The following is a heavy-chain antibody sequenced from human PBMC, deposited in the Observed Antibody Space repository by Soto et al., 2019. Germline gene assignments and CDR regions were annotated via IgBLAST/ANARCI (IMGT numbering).Heavy chain of an antibody. J-gene: IGHJ4*02. V-gene: IGHV3-23*01. Sequence: GSLRLSCAASGFTFSNAWMSWVRQAPAKGLEWVSTIRDSDSGGSTFYADSVKGRFTISRDDSKNTLYLQMSSLGAEDTAMYYCAKVRVGIDVDFDYWGQGALVTVSS. CDR3: AKVRVGIDVDFDY. CDR2: IRDSDSGGST. D-gene: IGHD2-21*01. CDR1: GFTFSNAW.